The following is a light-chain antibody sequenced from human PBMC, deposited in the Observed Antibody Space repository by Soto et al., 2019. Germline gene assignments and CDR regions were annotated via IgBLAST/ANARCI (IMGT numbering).Light chain of an antibody. Sequence: QSALTQPASVSGSPGQSITISCTGTISDVGGYNYVSWYQQHPGKAPKLMIYDVSNRPSGVSNRFSGSKSGNTASLTISGLQAEDEADYYCSSYTSSSTYVFGPGTKVTVL. J-gene: IGLJ1*01. CDR3: SSYTSSSTYV. CDR2: DVS. V-gene: IGLV2-14*01. CDR1: ISDVGGYNY.